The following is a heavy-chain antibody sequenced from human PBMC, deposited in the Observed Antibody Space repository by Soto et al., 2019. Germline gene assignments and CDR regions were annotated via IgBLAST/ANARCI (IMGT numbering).Heavy chain of an antibody. J-gene: IGHJ4*02. V-gene: IGHV3-33*05. D-gene: IGHD3-16*01. CDR2: TSYDGSNN. CDR1: GFTFRSYV. Sequence: QVQLVESGGGVVQPGTSLRLSCVGSGFTFRSYVIHWVRQAPGKGLEWVALTSYDGSNNFYGDSVKGRFTISRHNSRNTVKLPMDSLRFEDTALYYCARWGTTGGLDVWGQGTLVSVSS. CDR3: ARWGTTGGLDV.